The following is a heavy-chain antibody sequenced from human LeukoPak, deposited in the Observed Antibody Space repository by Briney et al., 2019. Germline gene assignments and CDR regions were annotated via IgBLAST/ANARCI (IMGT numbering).Heavy chain of an antibody. CDR2: MNPNSGNT. V-gene: IGHV1-8*02. CDR1: GYTFTSYG. D-gene: IGHD6-13*01. CDR3: ARGKQLVRNNWFDP. J-gene: IGHJ5*02. Sequence: ASVKVSCKASGYTFTSYGINWMRQATGQGLEWMGWMNPNSGNTGYAQKFQGRVTMTRNTSISTAYMELSSLRSEDTAVYYCARGKQLVRNNWFDPWGQGTLVTVSS.